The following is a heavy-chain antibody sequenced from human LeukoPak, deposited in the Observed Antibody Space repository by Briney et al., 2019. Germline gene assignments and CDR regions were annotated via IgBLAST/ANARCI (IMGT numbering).Heavy chain of an antibody. Sequence: GASVTVSCKASGGTFIRYAISWVRQAPGQGLEWMGGIIPIFGTANYAQKFQGRVTITADESTSTAYMELSSLRSEDTAVYYCARHGSHNCHARCYYNGMDVWGQGTTVTVSS. CDR3: ARHGSHNCHARCYYNGMDV. CDR2: IIPIFGTA. CDR1: GGTFIRYA. J-gene: IGHJ6*02. D-gene: IGHD2-2*01. V-gene: IGHV1-69*13.